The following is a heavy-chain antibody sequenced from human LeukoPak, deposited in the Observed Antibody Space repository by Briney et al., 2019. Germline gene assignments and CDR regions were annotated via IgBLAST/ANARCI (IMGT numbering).Heavy chain of an antibody. Sequence: GGSLRLSCAASGFTFRNYWMSWVRQAPGKGLEWVANIKEDGSEKKYVDSVKGRFTVSRDNVKNALFMQMNSLKVEDTAVYYCVRDMSGVVAASTEEYWGQGTLVTVSS. J-gene: IGHJ4*02. CDR2: IKEDGSEK. D-gene: IGHD2-15*01. CDR3: VRDMSGVVAASTEEY. CDR1: GFTFRNYW. V-gene: IGHV3-7*01.